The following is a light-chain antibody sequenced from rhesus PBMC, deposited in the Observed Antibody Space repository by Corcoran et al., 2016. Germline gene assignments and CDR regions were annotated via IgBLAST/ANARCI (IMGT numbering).Light chain of an antibody. Sequence: DIQMTQSPSSLSASMGDRVTITCRASQGITNDLAWYQQKPGETPMLLSYEASSLQSGIPSRFSGSGSWAAFTLPFSSLRPDGFATCYCQQYYNAPSTFSPGTKVEIK. V-gene: IGKV1-25*02. CDR2: EAS. CDR3: QQYYNAPST. J-gene: IGKJ1*01. CDR1: QGITND.